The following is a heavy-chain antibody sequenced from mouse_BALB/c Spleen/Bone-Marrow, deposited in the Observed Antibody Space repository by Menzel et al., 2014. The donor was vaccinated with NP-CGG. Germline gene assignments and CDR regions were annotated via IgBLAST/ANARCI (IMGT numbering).Heavy chain of an antibody. J-gene: IGHJ2*01. D-gene: IGHD2-4*01. V-gene: IGHV1-7*01. CDR1: GYRLTSYW. CDR2: INPSSGYT. Sequence: VKLLESGAELAKPGASVKMSCKASGYRLTSYWMHWVKQRPGQGLEWIGYINPSSGYTEDNQKFKDKSALTADKSSRTAYMQLSSLTSEDSAVYYCARGYYDLDYWGQGTTLTVSS. CDR3: ARGYYDLDY.